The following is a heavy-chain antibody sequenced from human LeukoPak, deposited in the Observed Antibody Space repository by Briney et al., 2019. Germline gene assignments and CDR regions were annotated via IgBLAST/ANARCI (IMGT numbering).Heavy chain of an antibody. CDR2: ILSKTSGGTT. Sequence: PGGSLRLSCAASGFSFAYAWMTWVRQAPGKGLECVGRILSKTSGGTTEYAAPVKGRFTISGDDATDTVYLQMNSLKTEDTAVYYCVADISESSAYPFDYWGQGTTVTVSS. CDR3: VADISESSAYPFDY. J-gene: IGHJ4*02. D-gene: IGHD3-22*01. CDR1: GFSFAYAW. V-gene: IGHV3-15*01.